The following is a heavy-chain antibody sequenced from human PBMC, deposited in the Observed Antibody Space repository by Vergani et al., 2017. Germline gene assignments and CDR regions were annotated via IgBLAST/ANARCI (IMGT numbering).Heavy chain of an antibody. V-gene: IGHV3-33*01. J-gene: IGHJ6*03. CDR3: ARGPDYGGNVPSYYMDV. CDR2: IWYDGSNK. D-gene: IGHD4-23*01. Sequence: QVQLVESGGGVVQPGRSLRLSCAASGFTFSSYGMHWVRQAPGKGLEWVAVIWYDGSNKYYADSVKGRFTISRDNSKNTLYLQMNSLRAEDTAVYYCARGPDYGGNVPSYYMDVWGKGTTVTVSS. CDR1: GFTFSSYG.